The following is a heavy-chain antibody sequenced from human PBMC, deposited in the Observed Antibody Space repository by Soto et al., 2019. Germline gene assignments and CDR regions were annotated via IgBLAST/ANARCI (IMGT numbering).Heavy chain of an antibody. Sequence: GGSLRLSCAASGFTFSIYAMSWVRQAPGKGLEWVSTIGGSGGGTSYADFVRGRFTIFRDNSKNTLYLQMNSLRAEDTAVYYCAKDGGFIAVALLVYWGQGTLVTVSS. CDR3: AKDGGFIAVALLVY. V-gene: IGHV3-23*01. J-gene: IGHJ4*02. CDR2: IGGSGGGT. CDR1: GFTFSIYA. D-gene: IGHD6-19*01.